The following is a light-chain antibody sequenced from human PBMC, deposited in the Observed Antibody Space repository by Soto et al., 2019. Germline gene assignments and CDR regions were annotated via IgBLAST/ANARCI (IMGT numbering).Light chain of an antibody. CDR1: QSISSY. Sequence: DIQMTQSPSSLSASVGDRVTITCRASQSISSYLHWYQQKPGKAPKLLIYAASSLQSGVPSRFSGSGSGTDFTLNISSLQPEDFATYYCQQSYSTPYTFGQGTKLDIK. V-gene: IGKV1-39*01. J-gene: IGKJ2*01. CDR2: AAS. CDR3: QQSYSTPYT.